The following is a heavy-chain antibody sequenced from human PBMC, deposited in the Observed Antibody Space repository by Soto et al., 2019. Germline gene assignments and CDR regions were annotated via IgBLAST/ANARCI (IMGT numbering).Heavy chain of an antibody. CDR3: ARYSGKYQGPIDY. J-gene: IGHJ4*02. D-gene: IGHD1-26*01. CDR2: ISYDGSNK. Sequence: QVQLVESGGGVVQPGRSLRLSCAASGFTFSHYGIHWVRQAPGKGLEWLAVISYDGSNKHYADSVKGRFTVSRDNSKNTLYLQRNSLRAEDTAVYFCARYSGKYQGPIDYWGQGTLVNGSS. CDR1: GFTFSHYG. V-gene: IGHV3-30*03.